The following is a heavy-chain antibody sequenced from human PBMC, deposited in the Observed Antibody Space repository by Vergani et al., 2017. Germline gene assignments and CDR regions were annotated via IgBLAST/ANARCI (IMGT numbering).Heavy chain of an antibody. CDR2: IYYSGST. Sequence: QLQLQESGPGLVKPSETLSLTCNVSGSSISSSSYYWGWIRQPPGKGLECIGNIYYSGSTYYNPSLKSRVTISVDTSKNQFSLKLSSVTAADRAVYYCASGAYYFDYWGQGTLVTVSS. CDR1: GSSISSSSYY. CDR3: ASGAYYFDY. J-gene: IGHJ4*02. V-gene: IGHV4-39*01.